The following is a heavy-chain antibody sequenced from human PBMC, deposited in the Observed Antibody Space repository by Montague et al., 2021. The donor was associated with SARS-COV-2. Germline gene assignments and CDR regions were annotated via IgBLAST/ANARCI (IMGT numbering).Heavy chain of an antibody. CDR2: IYSTGDT. D-gene: IGHD2-21*02. CDR1: GGAINRGDYY. Sequence: TLSLTCTVSGGAINRGDYYWTWIRQPPGKGLEWIGNIYSTGDTSHSPSLKGRVGISLDTSKNQVSLNLRSVAAADTAVYYCAREVVHVDVLTDIPKILYYGLDVWGQGTTVVVSS. J-gene: IGHJ6*02. CDR3: AREVVHVDVLTDIPKILYYGLDV. V-gene: IGHV4-30-4*08.